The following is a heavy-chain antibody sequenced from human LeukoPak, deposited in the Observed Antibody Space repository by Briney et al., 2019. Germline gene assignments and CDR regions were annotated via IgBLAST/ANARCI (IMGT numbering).Heavy chain of an antibody. CDR2: INPNNGGT. V-gene: IGHV1-2*02. Sequence: GASVKVSCKASGFTFTGYYIHWVRQAPGQGLEWMGWINPNNGGTNYAQTFQDKVTMTRDTSISTAYMELRSLRSDDTAVYYCARDRISYYDILTGYLPNDYWGQGTLVTVSS. CDR3: ARDRISYYDILTGYLPNDY. J-gene: IGHJ4*02. CDR1: GFTFTGYY. D-gene: IGHD3-9*01.